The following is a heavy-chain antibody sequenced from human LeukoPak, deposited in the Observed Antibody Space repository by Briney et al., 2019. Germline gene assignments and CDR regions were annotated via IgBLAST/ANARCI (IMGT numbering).Heavy chain of an antibody. CDR1: GYTFTSYG. Sequence: ASVKVSCKASGYTFTSYGISWVRQAPGQGLERMGWISAYNGNTNYAQKLQGRVTMTTDTSTSTAYMELRSLRSDDTAVYYCAGPLLWFGELSDYGMDVWGQGTTVTVSS. D-gene: IGHD3-10*01. V-gene: IGHV1-18*01. J-gene: IGHJ6*02. CDR3: AGPLLWFGELSDYGMDV. CDR2: ISAYNGNT.